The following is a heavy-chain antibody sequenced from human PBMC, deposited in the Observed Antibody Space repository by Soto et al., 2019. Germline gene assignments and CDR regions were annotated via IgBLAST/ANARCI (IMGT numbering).Heavy chain of an antibody. V-gene: IGHV1-18*04. Sequence: ASVKVSCKASGHTFTSYGISWVRQAPGQGLEWMGWIGAYNGNTNYAQKLQGRVTITTDTSTSTAYMELRSLRSDDTAVYYCASGRGDILTGYYWDYYGMDAWGQGTTVTVSS. CDR3: ASGRGDILTGYYWDYYGMDA. J-gene: IGHJ6*02. CDR2: IGAYNGNT. D-gene: IGHD3-9*01. CDR1: GHTFTSYG.